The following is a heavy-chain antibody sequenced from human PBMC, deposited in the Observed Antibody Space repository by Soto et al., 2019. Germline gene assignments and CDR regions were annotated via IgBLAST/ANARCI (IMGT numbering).Heavy chain of an antibody. V-gene: IGHV4-39*01. CDR3: ARHIKAVAGQKIDY. J-gene: IGHJ4*02. Sequence: QLQLQESGPGLVKPSETLSLTCTVSGGSISSSSYYWGWIRQPPGKGLEWIGSIYYSGSTYYNPSLNSRVAISVDTSKNQFSLKLSSVTAADTAVYYCARHIKAVAGQKIDYWGQGTLVTVSS. CDR1: GGSISSSSYY. CDR2: IYYSGST. D-gene: IGHD6-19*01.